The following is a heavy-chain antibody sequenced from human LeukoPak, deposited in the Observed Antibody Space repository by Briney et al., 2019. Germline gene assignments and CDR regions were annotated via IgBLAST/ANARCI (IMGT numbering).Heavy chain of an antibody. CDR3: AKVPNSGSYYYFDY. D-gene: IGHD1-26*01. Sequence: GGSLRLFCAASGFTFSSYAMSWVRQAPGKGLECVSAIRGNGADTYYADSVKGRFTISRDNSKNTLYLQMNSLRAEDTAVYYCAKVPNSGSYYYFDYWGQGALVTVSS. CDR2: IRGNGADT. J-gene: IGHJ4*02. CDR1: GFTFSSYA. V-gene: IGHV3-23*01.